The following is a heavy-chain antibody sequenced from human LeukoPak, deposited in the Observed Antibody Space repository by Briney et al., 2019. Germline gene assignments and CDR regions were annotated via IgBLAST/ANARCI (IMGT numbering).Heavy chain of an antibody. D-gene: IGHD3-16*01. CDR3: ARDLRLGKLFLMFDS. Sequence: GGSLRLSCAVSGFTVSRNYMSWVCQAPGEGLEWVSVMYSGDDTYYIDSVKGRFTISRDNSKNTVYLQMNSLRAEDTAVYYCARDLRLGKLFLMFDSWGQGTLVTVSS. CDR1: GFTVSRNY. J-gene: IGHJ4*02. CDR2: MYSGDDT. V-gene: IGHV3-66*01.